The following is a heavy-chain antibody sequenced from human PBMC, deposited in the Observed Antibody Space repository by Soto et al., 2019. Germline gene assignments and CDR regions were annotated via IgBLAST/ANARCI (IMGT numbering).Heavy chain of an antibody. J-gene: IGHJ4*01. Sequence: ASVKISSKASGYTFTSYSMHWGRHPPGQRLEGMGWINAGNGNTKYSQTFQGRVTITTDTSAITAYMELSSLRSADTAVYYCSGYPVMGGFDYWGQGTLVTVSS. CDR2: INAGNGNT. CDR1: GYTFTSYS. CDR3: SGYPVMGGFDY. D-gene: IGHD3-16*01. V-gene: IGHV1-3*01.